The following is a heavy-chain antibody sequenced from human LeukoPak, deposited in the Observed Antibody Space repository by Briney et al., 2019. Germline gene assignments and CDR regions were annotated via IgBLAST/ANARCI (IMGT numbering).Heavy chain of an antibody. CDR2: IYYSGST. J-gene: IGHJ4*02. CDR3: GKGYCSSTSRAARYSDY. Sequence: PSETLSLTCTVSGGSISSSSYYWSWIRQPPGKGLEWIGSIYYSGSTYYNPSLKSRVTISVDTSKNQFSLKLSSVTAADTAGYYCGKGYCSSTSRAARYSDYWGQGTLVTV. CDR1: GGSISSSSYY. D-gene: IGHD2-2*01. V-gene: IGHV4-39*01.